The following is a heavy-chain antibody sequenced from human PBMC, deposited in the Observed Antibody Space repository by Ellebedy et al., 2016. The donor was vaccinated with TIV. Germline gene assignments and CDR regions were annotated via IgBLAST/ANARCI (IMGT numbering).Heavy chain of an antibody. CDR3: ARDSHRGYYDFWSGQGGYWFDP. V-gene: IGHV3-74*01. CDR1: GFTFSSYW. CDR2: INSDGSST. Sequence: GESLKISCAASGFTFSSYWMHWVRQAPGKGLVWVSRINSDGSSTSYADSVKGRFTISRDNAKNTLYLQMNSLRAEDTAVYYCARDSHRGYYDFWSGQGGYWFDPWGQGTLVTVSS. J-gene: IGHJ5*02. D-gene: IGHD3-3*01.